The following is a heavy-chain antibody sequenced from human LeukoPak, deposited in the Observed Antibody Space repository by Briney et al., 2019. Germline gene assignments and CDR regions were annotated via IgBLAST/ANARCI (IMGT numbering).Heavy chain of an antibody. D-gene: IGHD1-26*01. CDR1: GFTFSSYS. CDR2: ISSSSDYI. CDR3: AREEGGAGLYGFDI. V-gene: IGHV3-21*01. J-gene: IGHJ3*02. Sequence: GGSLRLSCAASGFTFSSYSMNWVRQAPGKGPEWVSSISSSSDYIYYADSLKGRFTISRDNAKNSLYLQMNSLRAEDTAVYHCAREEGGAGLYGFDIWGQGTMVTVSS.